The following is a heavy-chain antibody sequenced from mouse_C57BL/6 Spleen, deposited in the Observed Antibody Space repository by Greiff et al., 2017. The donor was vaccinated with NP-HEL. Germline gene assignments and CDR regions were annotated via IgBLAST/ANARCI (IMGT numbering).Heavy chain of an antibody. D-gene: IGHD2-4*01. Sequence: QVQLQQPGAELVKPGASVKLSCKASGYAFTSYWMHWVKQRPGLGLEWIGMIHPNSGSTNYNEKFKSKATLTVDKSSSTAYMQLSSLTSEDSAVYYCARSDYDFDYWGQGTTLTVSS. CDR1: GYAFTSYW. J-gene: IGHJ2*01. V-gene: IGHV1-64*01. CDR2: IHPNSGST. CDR3: ARSDYDFDY.